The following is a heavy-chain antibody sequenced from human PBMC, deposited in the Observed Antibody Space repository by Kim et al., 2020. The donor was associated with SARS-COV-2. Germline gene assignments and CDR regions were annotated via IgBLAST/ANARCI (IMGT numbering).Heavy chain of an antibody. CDR3: ARDLDYYGMDV. Sequence: YSADPLKGRFAISRDNSKITLYLHMNSLRAEDTAVYYCARDLDYYGMDVWGQGTTVTVSS. V-gene: IGHV3-53*01. J-gene: IGHJ6*02.